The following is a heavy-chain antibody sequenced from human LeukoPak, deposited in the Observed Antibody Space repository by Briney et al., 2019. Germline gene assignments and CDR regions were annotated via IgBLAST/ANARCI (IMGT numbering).Heavy chain of an antibody. V-gene: IGHV4-39*01. CDR3: ARVGIYCSSTNCFLANFDY. J-gene: IGHJ4*02. CDR1: GDSISRSSYW. D-gene: IGHD2-2*01. CDR2: INYIGST. Sequence: SETLSLTCSVSGDSISRSSYWWGWIRQPPGKGLDWIGTINYIGSTYYNPSLKSRVTISIDTPKNQFSLKLSPVTAADTAVYHCARVGIYCSSTNCFLANFDYWGQGTLVTVSS.